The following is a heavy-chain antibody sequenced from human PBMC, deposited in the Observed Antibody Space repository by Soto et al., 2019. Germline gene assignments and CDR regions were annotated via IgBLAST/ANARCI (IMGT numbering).Heavy chain of an antibody. Sequence: ASVKVSCKASGYTFTSYGLSWVRQAPGQGLEWMGWISAYNGNTNYAQKLQGRVTMTTDTSTSTGYIELRSLRSEDTAVYYCARASNNSKYYDFWSGYYDYYYYGMDVWGQGTTVTVSS. J-gene: IGHJ6*02. D-gene: IGHD3-3*01. V-gene: IGHV1-18*04. CDR3: ARASNNSKYYDFWSGYYDYYYYGMDV. CDR1: GYTFTSYG. CDR2: ISAYNGNT.